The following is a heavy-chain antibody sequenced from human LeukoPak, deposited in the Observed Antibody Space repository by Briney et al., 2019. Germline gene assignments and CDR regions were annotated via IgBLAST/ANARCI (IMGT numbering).Heavy chain of an antibody. D-gene: IGHD3-10*01. J-gene: IGHJ6*03. Sequence: SETLSLTCTVSGGSISSYYWSWIRQPAGKGLEWIGRIYTSGSTNYNPSLKSRVTMSVDTSKNQFSLKLSSVTAADTAVYYCARDLYYYGSGSYYMDVWGKGTTVTISS. V-gene: IGHV4-4*07. CDR3: ARDLYYYGSGSYYMDV. CDR2: IYTSGST. CDR1: GGSISSYY.